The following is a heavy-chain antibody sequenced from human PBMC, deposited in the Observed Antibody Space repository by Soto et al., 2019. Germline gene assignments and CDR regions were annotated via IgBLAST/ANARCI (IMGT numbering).Heavy chain of an antibody. V-gene: IGHV1-46*01. D-gene: IGHD2-15*01. J-gene: IGHJ6*02. CDR1: GDTFTSYD. CDR3: ARNGYCSGGSCYLTNYYYYYGMDV. Sequence: ASGKVSGKASGDTFTSYDMHWVRQAPGQGLEWMGIINPSGGSTSYAQKFQGRVTMTRDTSTSTVYMELSSLRSEDTAVYYCARNGYCSGGSCYLTNYYYYYGMDVWGQGTTVTVSS. CDR2: INPSGGST.